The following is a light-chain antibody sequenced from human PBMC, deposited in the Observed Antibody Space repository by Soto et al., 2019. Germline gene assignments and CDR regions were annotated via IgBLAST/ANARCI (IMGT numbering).Light chain of an antibody. J-gene: IGKJ1*01. CDR3: QQYGGSPRT. Sequence: EIVLTQSPGTLSLSPCERAALYGSASQSVNSIYLAWYQQKPGQAPRLLIYGASSRATGIPDRFSGSGSGTDFTLTISRLEPEDFALYYCQQYGGSPRTFGQGTKVDIK. CDR2: GAS. CDR1: QSVNSIY. V-gene: IGKV3-20*01.